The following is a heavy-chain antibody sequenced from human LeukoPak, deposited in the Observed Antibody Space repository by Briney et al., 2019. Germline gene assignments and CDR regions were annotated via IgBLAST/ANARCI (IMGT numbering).Heavy chain of an antibody. V-gene: IGHV3-30-3*01. D-gene: IGHD3-16*01. CDR3: ARDASGGGLVDY. CDR1: GFTFSSYA. Sequence: PGGSLRLSCAASGFTFSSYAMHWVRQAPGKGLEWVAVISYDGSNKYYADSVKGRFTISRDNSKNTLYLQMNSLRAEDTAVYYCARDASGGGLVDYWGQGTLVTVSS. J-gene: IGHJ4*02. CDR2: ISYDGSNK.